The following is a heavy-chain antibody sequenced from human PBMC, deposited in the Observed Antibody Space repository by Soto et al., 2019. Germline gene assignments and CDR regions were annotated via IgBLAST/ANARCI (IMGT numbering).Heavy chain of an antibody. V-gene: IGHV3-30-3*01. Sequence: QVQLVESGGGVVQPGRSLRLSCAASGFTFSSYAMHWVRQAPGKGLEWVAGISYDGSNKYYADSVKGRFTISRDNSKNTLYLQMNSLRAEDTAVYYCARAGGFRIAAAGSHFDYWGQGTLVTVSS. D-gene: IGHD6-13*01. CDR3: ARAGGFRIAAAGSHFDY. CDR1: GFTFSSYA. CDR2: ISYDGSNK. J-gene: IGHJ4*02.